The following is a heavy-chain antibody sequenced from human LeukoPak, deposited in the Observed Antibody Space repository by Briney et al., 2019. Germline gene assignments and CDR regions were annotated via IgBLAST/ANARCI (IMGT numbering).Heavy chain of an antibody. D-gene: IGHD3-22*01. V-gene: IGHV4-4*07. CDR3: VISSGYYTYDY. Sequence: SETPPLTFTVHRGSISSYYWSWIRQPAGKGLEWIGRIYTSGSTNYNPSLKSRVTMSVDTSKNQFSLKLSSVTAADTAVYYCVISSGYYTYDYWGQRTLVTVSS. CDR1: RGSISSYY. J-gene: IGHJ4*02. CDR2: IYTSGST.